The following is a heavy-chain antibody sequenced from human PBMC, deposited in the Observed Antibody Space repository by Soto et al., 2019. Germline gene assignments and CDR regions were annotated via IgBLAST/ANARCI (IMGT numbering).Heavy chain of an antibody. J-gene: IGHJ5*02. D-gene: IGHD6-25*01. CDR2: ISPFNYNT. CDR3: ARGGRRLGWFDP. CDR1: GYTFSSYV. V-gene: IGHV1-18*01. Sequence: QVQLMQSRPEVKTPGASVKLSCKASGYTFSSYVITWVRQDPGQGLEWMGWISPFNYNTNYAQKFQGRVTMTTDTSTNTAYMELRSLRSDDTAVYYCARGGRRLGWFDPWGQGTLVTVSS.